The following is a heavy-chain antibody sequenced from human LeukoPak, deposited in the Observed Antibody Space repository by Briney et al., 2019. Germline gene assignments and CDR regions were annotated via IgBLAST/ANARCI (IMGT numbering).Heavy chain of an antibody. D-gene: IGHD1-26*01. CDR2: ISGSGGST. J-gene: IGHJ6*03. Sequence: PGGSLRLSCAASGFTFSSYGMSLVRQAPGKGLEWVSAISGSGGSTYYADSVKGRFTISRDNSKNTLYLQMNSLRAEDTAVYYCAKLGHSGSYYVYYYYFMDVWGKGTTVTVSS. CDR3: AKLGHSGSYYVYYYYFMDV. V-gene: IGHV3-23*01. CDR1: GFTFSSYG.